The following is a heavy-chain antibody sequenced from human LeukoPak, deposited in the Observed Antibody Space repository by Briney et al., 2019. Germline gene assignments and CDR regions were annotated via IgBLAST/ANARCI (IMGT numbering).Heavy chain of an antibody. D-gene: IGHD1-26*01. Sequence: SETLSLICSVSGGSISSYYWSWIRQPPGKGLEWIGYIYYSETTNYNPSLKSRVTISIDTSKNQFSLKLSSVTAADTAVYYCARRQELLRSNWYFDLWGRGTLVTVSS. J-gene: IGHJ2*01. CDR1: GGSISSYY. CDR3: ARRQELLRSNWYFDL. CDR2: IYYSETT. V-gene: IGHV4-59*08.